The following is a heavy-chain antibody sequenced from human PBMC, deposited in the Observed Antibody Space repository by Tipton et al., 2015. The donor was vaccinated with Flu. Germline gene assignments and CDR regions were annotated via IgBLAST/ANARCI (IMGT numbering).Heavy chain of an antibody. D-gene: IGHD3-22*01. V-gene: IGHV3-21*01. CDR2: ITSSGSYI. CDR1: GFTYSSYS. CDR3: ARAPIRYDSGGFYSEY. Sequence: SLRLSCAASGFTYSSYSMNWVRQAPGKGLEWISSITSSGSYIFYADSVKGRFTISRDNAKNSLYLQMNSLRAEDTAVYYCARAPIRYDSGGFYSEYWGQGTLVTVSS. J-gene: IGHJ4*02.